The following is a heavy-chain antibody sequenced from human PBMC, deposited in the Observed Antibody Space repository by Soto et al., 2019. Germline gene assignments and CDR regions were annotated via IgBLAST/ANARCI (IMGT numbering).Heavy chain of an antibody. J-gene: IGHJ4*02. CDR1: GFTFSRYW. D-gene: IGHD3-3*01. CDR2: IKQDGGEI. Sequence: TGGSLRLSCVGSGFTFSRYWMSWVRQAPGKALEWVANIKQDGGEIHYVDSVKGRFTISRDNAKNSLFLQMNNLRAEDTAVYYCASRPPESSYYGVFDYWGPGTLVTVSS. CDR3: ASRPPESSYYGVFDY. V-gene: IGHV3-7*03.